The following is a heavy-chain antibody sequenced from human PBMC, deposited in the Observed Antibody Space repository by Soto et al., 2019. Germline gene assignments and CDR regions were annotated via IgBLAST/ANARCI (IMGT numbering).Heavy chain of an antibody. D-gene: IGHD3-10*01. CDR1: GFTFSSSA. CDR3: ARALTGSTNWFDP. CDR2: ISYDGSNK. Sequence: GGSLRLSCAASGFTFSSSAMHWVRQAPGKGLEWVAVISYDGSNKYYADSVKGRFTISRDNSKNTLCLQMNTLRAEDTAVYYCARALTGSTNWFDPWGQGTLVTVSS. J-gene: IGHJ5*02. V-gene: IGHV3-30-3*01.